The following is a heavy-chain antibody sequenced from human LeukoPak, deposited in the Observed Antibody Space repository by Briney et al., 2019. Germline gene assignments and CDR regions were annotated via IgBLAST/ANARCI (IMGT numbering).Heavy chain of an antibody. CDR2: ISYDGSNK. CDR3: AKDSGYLSKIVVVIDY. J-gene: IGHJ4*02. D-gene: IGHD3-22*01. CDR1: GFTFSSYG. V-gene: IGHV3-30*18. Sequence: DPGGSLRLSCAASGFTFSSYGMHWVRQAPGKGLEWVAVISYDGSNKYYADSVKGRFTISRDNSKNTLYLQMNSLRAEDTAVYYCAKDSGYLSKIVVVIDYWGQGTLVTVSS.